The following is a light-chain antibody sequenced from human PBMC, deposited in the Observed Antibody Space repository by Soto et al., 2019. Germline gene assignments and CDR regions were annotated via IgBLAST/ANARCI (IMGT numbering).Light chain of an antibody. CDR3: QQYSSSSLYA. J-gene: IGKJ2*01. V-gene: IGKV3-20*01. CDR1: QSVSSSY. CDR2: GAS. Sequence: EIVLTQSPGNLSLSPGERATLSCRASQSVSSSYLAWYQQKPGQAPRLLIYGASSRATGIPDRFSVSGSGTYFALTISRLEPEDFAVYYCQQYSSSSLYAFGQGTKLEIK.